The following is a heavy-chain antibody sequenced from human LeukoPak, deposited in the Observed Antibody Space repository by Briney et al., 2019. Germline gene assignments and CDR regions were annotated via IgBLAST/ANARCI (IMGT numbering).Heavy chain of an antibody. D-gene: IGHD3-10*01. J-gene: IGHJ4*02. CDR3: AKVAKYYYGSETYYFFEH. V-gene: IGHV3-20*04. CDR1: GFTFDDYG. CDR2: INWNGGST. Sequence: GSLRLSCAASGFTFDDYGMSWVRQAPGKGLEWVSGINWNGGSTGYADSVKGRFTISRDNAKNSLYLQMNSLRVEDTAVYYCAKVAKYYYGSETYYFFEHWGQGTPVTASS.